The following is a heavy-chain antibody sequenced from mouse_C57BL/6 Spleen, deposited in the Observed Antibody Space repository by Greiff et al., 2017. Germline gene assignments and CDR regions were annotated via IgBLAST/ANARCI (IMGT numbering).Heavy chain of an antibody. V-gene: IGHV1-82*01. CDR2: IYPGDGDT. Sequence: VQLQQSGPELVKPGASVKISCKASGYAFSSSWMNWVKQRPGKGLEWIGRIYPGDGDTHYNGKFKGKATLTADKSSSTAYMQLSILTSEDSAVYFCATSITTVDYGYVDVWGTGTTVTVSS. J-gene: IGHJ1*03. CDR3: ATSITTVDYGYVDV. D-gene: IGHD1-1*01. CDR1: GYAFSSSW.